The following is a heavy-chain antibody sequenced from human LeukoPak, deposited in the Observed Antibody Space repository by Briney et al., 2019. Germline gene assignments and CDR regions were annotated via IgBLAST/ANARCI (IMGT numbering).Heavy chain of an antibody. Sequence: GGSLRLSCAASGFTVSNNYMSWVRQPPGKGLEWVSAIYSGGSTYYADSVQGRFTISRDNSKNTLYLQMNSLRADDTAVYYCAKGYYYTSSGYYYFDYWGQGTLVTVSS. V-gene: IGHV3-66*01. J-gene: IGHJ4*02. CDR2: IYSGGST. D-gene: IGHD3-22*01. CDR1: GFTVSNNY. CDR3: AKGYYYTSSGYYYFDY.